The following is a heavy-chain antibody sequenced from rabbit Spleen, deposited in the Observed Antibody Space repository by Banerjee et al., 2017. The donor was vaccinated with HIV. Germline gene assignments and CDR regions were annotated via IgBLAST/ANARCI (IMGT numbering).Heavy chain of an antibody. J-gene: IGHJ4*01. CDR3: ARSDTGYGSATSRFFL. V-gene: IGHV1S40*01. Sequence: SLEEAGGGLVKPEGSLALTCTASGFSFSSSYYMCWVRQAQGKGLEWNTCIYCGRSGTTYYATWAQRRFSISKTSSATVPLPLTTLAAADSATYFCARSDTGYGSATSRFFLWGPATLFTIS. D-gene: IGHD7-1*01. CDR2: IYCGRSGTT. CDR1: GFSFSSSYY.